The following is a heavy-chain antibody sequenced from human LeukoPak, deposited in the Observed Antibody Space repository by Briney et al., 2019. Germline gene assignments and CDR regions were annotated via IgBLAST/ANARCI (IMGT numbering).Heavy chain of an antibody. D-gene: IGHD1-26*01. J-gene: IGHJ4*02. CDR3: ARSGRGTYYYFDL. Sequence: GASVKVSCKASGYTFTSYGISWVRQAPGQGLEWMGWISAYNGNTNYAQKLQGRVSMTADASTSTAYMELRSLRSDDTAVYYCARSGRGTYYYFDLWGQGTLVTVSS. V-gene: IGHV1-18*01. CDR1: GYTFTSYG. CDR2: ISAYNGNT.